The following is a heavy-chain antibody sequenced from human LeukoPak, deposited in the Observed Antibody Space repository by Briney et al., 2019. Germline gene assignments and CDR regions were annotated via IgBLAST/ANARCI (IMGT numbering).Heavy chain of an antibody. CDR2: IRYDGNNK. CDR3: AKDGSSWSLDY. V-gene: IGHV3-30*02. J-gene: IGHJ4*02. D-gene: IGHD6-13*01. Sequence: GGSLRLSCAASGFTFSSYGMHWVRQAPGKWLEWVAFIRYDGNNKYYADSVKGRFTISRDNSKNTLYLQMNSLRAEDTAVYYCAKDGSSWSLDYWGQGTLVTVSS. CDR1: GFTFSSYG.